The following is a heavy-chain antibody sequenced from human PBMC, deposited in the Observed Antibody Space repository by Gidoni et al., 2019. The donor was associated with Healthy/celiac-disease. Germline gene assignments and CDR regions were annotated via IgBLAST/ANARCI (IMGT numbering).Heavy chain of an antibody. V-gene: IGHV3-7*01. J-gene: IGHJ4*02. Sequence: EVQVVESGGGLVQPGGSLRLSCAASGFTFSSYWMTWVRQAPGKGLEWVANIKQDGSEKYYVDSVKGRFTISRDNAKNSLYLQMNSLRAEDTAVYYCARDPYFDSSGYYSPGEFDYWGQGTLVTVSS. CDR3: ARDPYFDSSGYYSPGEFDY. D-gene: IGHD3-22*01. CDR1: GFTFSSYW. CDR2: IKQDGSEK.